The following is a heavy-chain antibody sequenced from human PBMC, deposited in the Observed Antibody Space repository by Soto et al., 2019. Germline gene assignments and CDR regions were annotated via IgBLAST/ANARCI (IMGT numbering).Heavy chain of an antibody. CDR1: GLTFNRYW. D-gene: IGHD2-15*01. CDR3: AREFCSGGNCYTYYFDP. CDR2: INTDGTNS. Sequence: GSLRLSCAASGLTFNRYWMHWVRHAPGKGLVWVSHINTDGTNSNYADSVKGRFTISRDNAKSTLFLQMNSLRDEDTAVYYCAREFCSGGNCYTYYFDPWGQGIPVTVSS. J-gene: IGHJ5*02. V-gene: IGHV3-74*01.